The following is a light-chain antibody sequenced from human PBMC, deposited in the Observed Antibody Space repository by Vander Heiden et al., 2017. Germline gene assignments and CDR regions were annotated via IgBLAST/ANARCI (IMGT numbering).Light chain of an antibody. CDR2: AAS. J-gene: IGKJ1*01. Sequence: DIQMTQSPSPMSASVGDRVTITCRASPSITRNLNWYQQKPGKAPNLLIYAASSLQSGVPSRFSGSGSGTDFTLTINSLQPEDFATYYCQQSYSTPWTFGQGTKVEIK. V-gene: IGKV1-39*01. CDR3: QQSYSTPWT. CDR1: PSITRN.